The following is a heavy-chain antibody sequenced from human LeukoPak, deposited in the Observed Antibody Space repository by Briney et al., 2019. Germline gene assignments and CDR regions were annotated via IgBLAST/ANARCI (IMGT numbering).Heavy chain of an antibody. Sequence: GGSLRLSCAASGFTFSSYAMSWVRQAPGKGLEWVSAISGSGGSTYYADSVKGRFTISRDNSKNTLYLQMNSLRTEDTAVYYCAKLIVVGGYYFDYWGQGTLVTVSS. V-gene: IGHV3-23*01. J-gene: IGHJ4*02. CDR1: GFTFSSYA. CDR3: AKLIVVGGYYFDY. D-gene: IGHD2-15*01. CDR2: ISGSGGST.